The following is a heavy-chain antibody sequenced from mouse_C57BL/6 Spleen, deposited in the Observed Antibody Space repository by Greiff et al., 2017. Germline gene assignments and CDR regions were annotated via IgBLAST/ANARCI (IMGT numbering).Heavy chain of an antibody. Sequence: VQLQQPGAELVKPGASVKLSCKASGYTFTSYWMQWVKQRPGQGLEWIGEIDPSDSYTNYNQKFKGKATLTVDTSSSTAYMQLSSLTSEDSAVYYCARDHYYGSSHWYFDVWGTGTTVIVSS. CDR3: ARDHYYGSSHWYFDV. V-gene: IGHV1-50*01. D-gene: IGHD1-1*01. CDR1: GYTFTSYW. CDR2: IDPSDSYT. J-gene: IGHJ1*03.